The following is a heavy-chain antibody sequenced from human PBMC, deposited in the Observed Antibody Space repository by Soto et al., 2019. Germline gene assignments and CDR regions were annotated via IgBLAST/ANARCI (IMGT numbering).Heavy chain of an antibody. J-gene: IGHJ6*02. CDR3: AKDYYDFWNGFYPAGGMDV. CDR2: ISGSGGST. CDR1: GFTFSTFA. Sequence: EVQVLESGGGVVQPGGSLRLSCAASGFTFSTFAMSWVRQAPGKGLEWVSVISGSGGSTYYADSVKGRFTISKDNSKTTLYLQMNSLRAEDTATYYCAKDYYDFWNGFYPAGGMDVWGQGTPVTVSS. D-gene: IGHD3-3*01. V-gene: IGHV3-23*01.